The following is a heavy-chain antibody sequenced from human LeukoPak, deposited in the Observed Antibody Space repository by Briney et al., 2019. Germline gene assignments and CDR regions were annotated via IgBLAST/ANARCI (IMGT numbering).Heavy chain of an antibody. CDR2: ISGSGGST. D-gene: IGHD2-15*01. J-gene: IGHJ4*02. Sequence: PGGSLRLSCAASGITVSSNCMTWVRQAPGKGLEWVSAISGSGGSTYYADSVKGRFTISRDNSKNTLYLQMNSLRAEDTAVYYCAKDPTYCSGGSCWTPLDYWGQGTLVTVSS. CDR1: GITVSSNC. CDR3: AKDPTYCSGGSCWTPLDY. V-gene: IGHV3-23*01.